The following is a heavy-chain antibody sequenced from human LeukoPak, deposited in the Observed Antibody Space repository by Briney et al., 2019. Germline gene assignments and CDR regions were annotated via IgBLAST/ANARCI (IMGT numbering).Heavy chain of an antibody. CDR1: GGSIRSYY. CDR3: ARGPEALGLFDY. V-gene: IGHV4-59*12. Sequence: PSETLSLTCTVSGGSIRSYYWSWIRQPPGKGLEWIGYIYYSGSTNYNPSLKSRVTISVDTSKNQFSLKLSSVTAADTAVYYCARGPEALGLFDYWGQGTLVTVSS. CDR2: IYYSGST. D-gene: IGHD3/OR15-3a*01. J-gene: IGHJ4*02.